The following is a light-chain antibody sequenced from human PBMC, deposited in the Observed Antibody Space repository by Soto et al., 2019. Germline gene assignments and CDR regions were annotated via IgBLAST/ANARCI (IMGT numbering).Light chain of an antibody. J-gene: IGKJ5*01. Sequence: VVMTQSPVTLSVSPGERAPLSCRASQSVSDCLAWYQQKPGQAPRLLVYGASNRATGIPARFSGSGSGTDSPPTISRLEPEDFAVYYCQQRSNSITFGQGTLLEIK. CDR1: QSVSDC. CDR3: QQRSNSIT. V-gene: IGKV3-11*01. CDR2: GAS.